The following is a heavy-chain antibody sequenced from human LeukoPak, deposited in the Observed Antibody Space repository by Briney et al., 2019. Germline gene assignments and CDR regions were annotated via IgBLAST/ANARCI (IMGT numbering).Heavy chain of an antibody. CDR2: VHYSGGT. Sequence: PSETLSLTCTVSGVSSSSHYWTWVRQPPGKGLEWIGCVHYSGGTRYNPSLNSRVTISLDTSKNQFSLTLGSVSATDTAVYYCVSPRGFSYGYFDYWGQGTLVTVSS. J-gene: IGHJ4*02. CDR3: VSPRGFSYGYFDY. D-gene: IGHD5-18*01. V-gene: IGHV4-59*08. CDR1: GVSSSSHY.